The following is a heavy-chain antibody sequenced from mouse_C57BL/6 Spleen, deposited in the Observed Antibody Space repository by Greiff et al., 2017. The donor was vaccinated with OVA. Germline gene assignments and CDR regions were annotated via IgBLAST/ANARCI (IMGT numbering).Heavy chain of an antibody. Sequence: QVQLQQPGAELVRPGSSVKLSCKASGYTFTSYWMHWVKQRPIQGLECIGNIDPSDSETNYTQKFKDKATLTVDKSSSTAYMQLSSLTSEDSAVYYCARGKGVTTMDYWGQGTSVTVSS. CDR2: IDPSDSET. CDR3: ARGKGVTTMDY. D-gene: IGHD2-3*01. CDR1: GYTFTSYW. J-gene: IGHJ4*01. V-gene: IGHV1-52*01.